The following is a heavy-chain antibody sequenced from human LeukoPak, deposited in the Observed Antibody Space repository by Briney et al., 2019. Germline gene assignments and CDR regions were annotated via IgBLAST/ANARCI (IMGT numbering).Heavy chain of an antibody. D-gene: IGHD2-2*01. CDR2: ISYDGSNK. CDR1: GFTFSSYA. J-gene: IGHJ5*02. CDR3: ARGQGYCSSTSCYPGSNWFDP. Sequence: GGSLRLSCAASGFTFSSYAMHWVRQAPGKGLEWVAVISYDGSNKYYADSVKGRFTISRDNSKNTLYLQMNSLRAEDTAVYYCARGQGYCSSTSCYPGSNWFDPWGQGTLVTVSS. V-gene: IGHV3-30-3*01.